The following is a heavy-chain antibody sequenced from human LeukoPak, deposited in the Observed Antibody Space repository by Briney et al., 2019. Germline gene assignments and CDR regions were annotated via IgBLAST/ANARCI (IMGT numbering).Heavy chain of an antibody. Sequence: GESLKTPCKAPGYSFTSYWIGWVRQMPGKGLRWLGIIYPGDSDSRYSPSFQGQVTISADKSISTAYLQWSSLKASETAMYYCAGSTGRLGWSNLDYWGQGTLVTVSS. CDR2: IYPGDSDS. CDR3: AGSTGRLGWSNLDY. V-gene: IGHV5-51*01. J-gene: IGHJ4*02. D-gene: IGHD6-19*01. CDR1: GYSFTSYW.